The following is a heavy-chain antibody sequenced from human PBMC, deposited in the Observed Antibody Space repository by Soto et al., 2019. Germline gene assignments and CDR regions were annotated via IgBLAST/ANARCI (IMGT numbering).Heavy chain of an antibody. V-gene: IGHV3-66*04. Sequence: EVQLVQSGGGLVQPGGSLRLSCVASGFTVSSDFISWVRQAPGKGPEWVSLIYSIYEGGGTYYADSVKGRFTISRDNSKNTVFLQMDSLRAEDTAMYYCARHDYLDTWGQGTLVTVSP. CDR2: IYSIYEGGGT. CDR1: GFTVSSDF. CDR3: ARHDYLDT. D-gene: IGHD4-17*01. J-gene: IGHJ5*02.